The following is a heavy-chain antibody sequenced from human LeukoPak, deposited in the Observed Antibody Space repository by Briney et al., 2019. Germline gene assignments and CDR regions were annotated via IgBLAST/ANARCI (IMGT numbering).Heavy chain of an antibody. V-gene: IGHV4-4*07. CDR3: ARVDDRNYYYYFDY. CDR1: GGSISSYY. J-gene: IGHJ4*02. CDR2: IYNRGST. Sequence: PSETLSLTCTVFGGSISSYYWNWIRQPAGKGLEWIGRIYNRGSTNYNPSLKSRVTMSVDTSKNQFSLKLTSVTAADTAVYYCARVDDRNYYYYFDYWGQGTLVTVSS. D-gene: IGHD3-22*01.